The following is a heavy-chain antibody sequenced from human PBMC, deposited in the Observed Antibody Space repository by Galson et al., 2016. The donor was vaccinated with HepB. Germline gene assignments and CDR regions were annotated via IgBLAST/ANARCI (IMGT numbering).Heavy chain of an antibody. J-gene: IGHJ6*02. D-gene: IGHD3-22*01. CDR1: GFTFSDDW. V-gene: IGHV3-15*01. Sequence: SLRLSCAASGFTFSDDWMIWVRQGPGKGREWVGRIKRKTDGGTTHYAAPVKGRFTISRDDSKNMVFLQMNSLKTEDTAVYYCTSLNHYDSSRYGMDVWGQGTTVTVSS. CDR2: IKRKTDGGTT. CDR3: TSLNHYDSSRYGMDV.